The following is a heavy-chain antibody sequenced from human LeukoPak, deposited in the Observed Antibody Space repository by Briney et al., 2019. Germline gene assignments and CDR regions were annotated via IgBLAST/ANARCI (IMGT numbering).Heavy chain of an antibody. CDR3: ARVTGYRIEDYFDY. CDR1: GGSFSGYY. J-gene: IGHJ4*02. D-gene: IGHD6-13*01. V-gene: IGHV4-34*01. Sequence: PSETLSLTCAVYGGSFSGYYWSWIRQPPGKGLEWIGEINHSGSTNYNPSLKSRVTISVETSKNEFSLKLRSVTAADTAVYYCARVTGYRIEDYFDYWGQGTLVTVSS. CDR2: INHSGST.